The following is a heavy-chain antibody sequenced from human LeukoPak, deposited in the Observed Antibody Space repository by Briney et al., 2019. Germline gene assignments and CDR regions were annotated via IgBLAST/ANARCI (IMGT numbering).Heavy chain of an antibody. V-gene: IGHV7-4-1*02. CDR1: GYTFTSYA. CDR2: INTNTGNP. D-gene: IGHD5-18*01. J-gene: IGHJ6*02. Sequence: ASVKVSCTASGYTFTSYAMNWVRQAPGQGLEWMGWINTNTGNPTYAQGFTGRFVFSLDTSVSTAYLQISSLKAEDTAVYYCARDLEGSSYGYHYYYGMDVWGQGTTVTVSS. CDR3: ARDLEGSSYGYHYYYGMDV.